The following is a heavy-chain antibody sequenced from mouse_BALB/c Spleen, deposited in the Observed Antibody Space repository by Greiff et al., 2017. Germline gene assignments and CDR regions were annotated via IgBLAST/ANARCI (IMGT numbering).Heavy chain of an antibody. CDR3: GRDYGSSSWFAY. J-gene: IGHJ3*01. D-gene: IGHD1-1*01. Sequence: EVQLLESGPELVKPGASVTISCAVSGYSFTGYFMNWVKQSHGKSLEWIGRINPYNGDTFYNQKFKGKATLTVDKSSSTAHMELLSLTSEDSAVYYCGRDYGSSSWFAYWGQGTLVTVSA. V-gene: IGHV1-37*01. CDR2: INPYNGDT. CDR1: GYSFTGYF.